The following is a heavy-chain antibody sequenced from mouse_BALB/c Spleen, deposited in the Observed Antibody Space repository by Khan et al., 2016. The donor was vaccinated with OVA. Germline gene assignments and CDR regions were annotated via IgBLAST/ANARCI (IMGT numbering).Heavy chain of an antibody. CDR3: ERSMMTTGYFDV. D-gene: IGHD2-4*01. J-gene: IGHJ1*01. V-gene: IGHV5-17*02. Sequence: EVELVESGGGLVQPGGSRKLSCAASGFTFSSFGMHWIRQAPEKGLEWVAYVSSGSATIYYADIVKGRFTISRDNPKNTLFLQMTSLRAEDTAMYYCERSMMTTGYFDVWGAGTTVTVSS. CDR2: VSSGSATI. CDR1: GFTFSSFG.